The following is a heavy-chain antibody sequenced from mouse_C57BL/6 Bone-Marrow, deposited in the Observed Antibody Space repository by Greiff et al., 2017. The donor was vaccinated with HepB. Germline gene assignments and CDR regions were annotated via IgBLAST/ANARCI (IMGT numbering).Heavy chain of an antibody. CDR3: ARACYYYGSSLDY. D-gene: IGHD1-1*01. Sequence: EVQRVESGGGLVKPGGSLKLSCAASGFTFSSYAMSWVRQTPEKRLEWVATISDGGSYTYYPDTVKGRFTISRDNAKNNLYLQMSHLKSEDTAMYYCARACYYYGSSLDYWGQGTTLTVSS. V-gene: IGHV5-4*01. J-gene: IGHJ2*01. CDR1: GFTFSSYA. CDR2: ISDGGSYT.